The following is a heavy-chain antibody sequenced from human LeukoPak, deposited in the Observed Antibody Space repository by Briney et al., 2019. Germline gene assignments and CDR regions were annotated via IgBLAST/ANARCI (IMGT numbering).Heavy chain of an antibody. J-gene: IGHJ5*02. Sequence: GGSLRLSCAASGFTFDDYAMHWVRQAPGKGLEWVSGISWNSGSIGYADSVKGRFTISRDNAKNSLYLQMNSLRAEDTALYYCAKDLSTQATPNWIDPWGQGTLVTVSS. D-gene: IGHD2-2*01. CDR1: GFTFDDYA. V-gene: IGHV3-9*01. CDR2: ISWNSGSI. CDR3: AKDLSTQATPNWIDP.